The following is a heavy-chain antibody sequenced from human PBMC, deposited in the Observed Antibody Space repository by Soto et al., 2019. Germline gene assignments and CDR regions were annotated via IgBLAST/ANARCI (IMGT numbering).Heavy chain of an antibody. D-gene: IGHD2-2*01. CDR2: IIPIFGTA. CDR3: ATSIYCSSTSCYSVNDYYYDYCMDV. CDR1: GGTFSSYA. J-gene: IGHJ6*02. Sequence: QVQLVQSGAEVKKPGSSVKVSCKASGGTFSSYAISWVRQAPGQGLEWMGGIIPIFGTANYAQKFQGRVTINADKSTSTSYMELSSLRSEDTAVYYCATSIYCSSTSCYSVNDYYYDYCMDVWGQGPTVTVSS. V-gene: IGHV1-69*06.